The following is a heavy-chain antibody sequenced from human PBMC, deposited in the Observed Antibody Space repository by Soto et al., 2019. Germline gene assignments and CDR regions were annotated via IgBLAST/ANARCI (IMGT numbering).Heavy chain of an antibody. CDR3: AKDVLEHSSSWYYFFDS. CDR1: GFTFNSYT. CDR2: FSGRGGGT. Sequence: EVQLLESGGGLVQPGGSLRLSCAASGFTFNSYTMSWVRQAPGKGLEWVSAFSGRGGGTYYADSVKGLFTISRDNSTNTLSLQMNGLRAEDTAVYYCAKDVLEHSSSWYYFFDSWGQGTLVTVSS. D-gene: IGHD6-13*01. V-gene: IGHV3-23*01. J-gene: IGHJ4*02.